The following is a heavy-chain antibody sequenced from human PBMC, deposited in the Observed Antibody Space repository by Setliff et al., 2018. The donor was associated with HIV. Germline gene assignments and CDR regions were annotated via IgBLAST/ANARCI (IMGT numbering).Heavy chain of an antibody. CDR3: GRVGFGELFGAFGI. D-gene: IGHD3-10*01. Sequence: PSETLSLTCTVSGGSMSSYYWSWIRQPPVKGLEWVGYIYYSGSTNYNPSLKSRVSISVDTSKNQFSLKLSSVTAADTAMYYCGRVGFGELFGAFGIWGQGIMVTVSS. CDR1: GGSMSSYY. CDR2: IYYSGST. V-gene: IGHV4-59*01. J-gene: IGHJ3*02.